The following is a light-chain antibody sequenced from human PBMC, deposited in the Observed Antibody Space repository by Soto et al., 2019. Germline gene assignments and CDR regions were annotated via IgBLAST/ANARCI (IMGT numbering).Light chain of an antibody. J-gene: IGKJ4*01. Sequence: FVWTQSTATLSLSPGERATLSCRASQSVSSYLAWYQQKPGQASRLLIYDVSTRATGVTARFSGSGSGTEFTITISSLQSEDFAVYYCQRYNNWPITFGPGTKVEIK. CDR1: QSVSSY. CDR2: DVS. CDR3: QRYNNWPIT. V-gene: IGKV3-15*01.